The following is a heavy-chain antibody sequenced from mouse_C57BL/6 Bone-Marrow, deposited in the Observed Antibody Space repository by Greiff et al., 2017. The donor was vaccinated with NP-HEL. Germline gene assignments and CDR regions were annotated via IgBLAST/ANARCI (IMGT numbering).Heavy chain of an antibody. CDR3: ARHEEVYYGNYVDWFAY. CDR2: FYPGSGSI. V-gene: IGHV1-62-2*01. D-gene: IGHD2-1*01. Sequence: VQLQQSGAELVKPGASVKLSCKASGYTFTEYTIHWVKQRSGQGLEWIGWFYPGSGSIKYNEKFKDKATLTADKSSSTVYMELSRLTSEDSAVYFCARHEEVYYGNYVDWFAYWGQGTLVTVSA. J-gene: IGHJ3*01. CDR1: GYTFTEYT.